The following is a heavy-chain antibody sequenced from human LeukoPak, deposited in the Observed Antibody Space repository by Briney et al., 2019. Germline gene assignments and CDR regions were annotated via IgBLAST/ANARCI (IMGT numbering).Heavy chain of an antibody. J-gene: IGHJ1*01. D-gene: IGHD5-18*01. V-gene: IGHV3-23*01. CDR3: VRHDSYIPF. CDR1: GFIFNNYA. CDR2: ISDNDGTT. Sequence: PGGSLRLSCAASGFIFNNYAMSWVRQTPGKGLEWVSGISDNDGTTYYTDSVRGRFTISRDNSKDTVYLQMKNLRAADTALYFCVRHDSYIPFWGQGSLVTVSS.